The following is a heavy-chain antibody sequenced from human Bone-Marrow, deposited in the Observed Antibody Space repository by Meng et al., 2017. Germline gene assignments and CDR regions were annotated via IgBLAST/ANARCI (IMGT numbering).Heavy chain of an antibody. V-gene: IGHV1-69*01. D-gene: IGHD6-19*01. CDR3: ARDEGAVAGKN. CDR2: IIPIFGTA. CDR1: GGTFSSYA. Sequence: QVQLVQSGAEVKKPGSSLKVLCKASGGTFSSYAISWVRHAPGQGLEWMGGIIPIFGTANYAQKFQGRVTITADESTSTAYMELSSLRSEDTAVYYCARDEGAVAGKNWGQGTLVTVSS. J-gene: IGHJ4*02.